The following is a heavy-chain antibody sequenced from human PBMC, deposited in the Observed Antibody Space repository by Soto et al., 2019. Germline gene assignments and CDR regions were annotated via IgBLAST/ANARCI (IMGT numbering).Heavy chain of an antibody. CDR3: VIQRIGLVY. CDR1: GYSFTGNS. D-gene: IGHD6-6*01. V-gene: IGHV1-2*04. J-gene: IGHJ4*02. CDR2: INPNNGGT. Sequence: QVHLVQSGAEVKKPGASVRVSCKASGYSFTGNSMHWVRQAPGQGLEWMGRINPNNGGTNYAQRFGVWVPKNRETSVSTGFMDLTRLISDDPAGYYGVIQRIGLVYWGQGTLVTVSS.